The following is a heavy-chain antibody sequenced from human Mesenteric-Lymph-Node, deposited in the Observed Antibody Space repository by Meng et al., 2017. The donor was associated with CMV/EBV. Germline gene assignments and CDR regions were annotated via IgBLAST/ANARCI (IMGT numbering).Heavy chain of an antibody. D-gene: IGHD2-15*01. CDR1: GGSISSSSYY. CDR2: INHSGST. V-gene: IGHV4-39*07. CDR3: ARAPIVMDV. J-gene: IGHJ6*02. Sequence: GSLRLSCTVSGGSISSSSYYWGWIRQPPGKGLEWIGEINHSGSTNYNPSLKSRVTISVDTSKNQFSLKLSSVTAADTAVYYCARAPIVMDVWGQGTTVTVSS.